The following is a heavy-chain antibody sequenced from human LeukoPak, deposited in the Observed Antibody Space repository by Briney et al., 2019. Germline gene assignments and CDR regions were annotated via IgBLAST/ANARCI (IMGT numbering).Heavy chain of an antibody. J-gene: IGHJ3*01. Sequence: PSETLSLTCTVSGGSISSYYWSCIRQPPGKGLEWIGYIYYSGSTNYNPSFKSRVTISVDTSKNQFSLKLSSVTAADTAVYYCARHREKGAFDVWGQGTMVTVSS. CDR1: GGSISSYY. CDR2: IYYSGST. V-gene: IGHV4-59*01. CDR3: ARHREKGAFDV. D-gene: IGHD5-24*01.